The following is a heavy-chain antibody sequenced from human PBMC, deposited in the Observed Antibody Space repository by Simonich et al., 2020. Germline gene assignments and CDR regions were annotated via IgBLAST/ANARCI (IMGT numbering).Heavy chain of an antibody. CDR3: ARVRVHPGDPRGDAFDI. D-gene: IGHD1-1*01. J-gene: IGHJ3*02. Sequence: QVQLVQSGAEVKKPGASVKVSCKASGYTFTGYYMHWVRQAPGQGLGWMGRIKPNRGGTNYAQKFQGRVTMTRDTSISTAYMELSRLRSDDTAVYYCARVRVHPGDPRGDAFDIWGQGTMVTVSS. CDR1: GYTFTGYY. V-gene: IGHV1-2*06. CDR2: IKPNRGGT.